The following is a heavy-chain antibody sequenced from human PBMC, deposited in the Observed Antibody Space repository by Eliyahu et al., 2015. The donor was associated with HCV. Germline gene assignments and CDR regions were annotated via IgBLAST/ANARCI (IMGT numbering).Heavy chain of an antibody. CDR3: AHQTMVRGVLGRVSCFDY. J-gene: IGHJ4*02. V-gene: IGHV2-5*02. Sequence: QITLKESGPTLVKPTQTLTLTCTFSGFSLSTSGVGVGWIRQPPGKALEWLALIYWDDDKRYSPSLKSRLTITKDTSKNQVVLTMTNMDPVDTATYYCAHQTMVRGVLGRVSCFDYWGQGTLVTVSS. CDR1: GFSLSTSGVG. D-gene: IGHD3-10*01. CDR2: IYWDDDK.